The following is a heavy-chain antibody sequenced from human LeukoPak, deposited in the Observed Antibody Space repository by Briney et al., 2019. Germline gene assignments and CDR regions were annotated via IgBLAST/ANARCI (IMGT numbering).Heavy chain of an antibody. Sequence: ASVKVSCKASGYTFTGYYMHWVRQAPGQGLEWVGWINPNSGGTNYAQKFQGRVTMTRDTSISTAYMELSRLRSDDTAVYYCAREPAGMLAGHFDYWGQGTLVTVSS. CDR1: GYTFTGYY. J-gene: IGHJ4*02. V-gene: IGHV1-2*02. CDR2: INPNSGGT. CDR3: AREPAGMLAGHFDY. D-gene: IGHD6-19*01.